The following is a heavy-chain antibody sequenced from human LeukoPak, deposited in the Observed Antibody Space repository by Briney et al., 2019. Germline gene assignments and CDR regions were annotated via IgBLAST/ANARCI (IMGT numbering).Heavy chain of an antibody. CDR1: GYTFTSYG. CDR2: ISAYNGNT. D-gene: IGHD2-15*01. J-gene: IGHJ5*02. Sequence: ASVKVSCKASGYTFTSYGISWVRQAPGQGLEWMGWISAYNGNTKYAQKVLGRVTITTDTSTSTAYMELRSLRSDDTAVYYCARGGLVVVVAATPSTTPGLLHWLDPWGRGTLVSVSS. V-gene: IGHV1-18*01. CDR3: ARGGLVVVVAATPSTTPGLLHWLDP.